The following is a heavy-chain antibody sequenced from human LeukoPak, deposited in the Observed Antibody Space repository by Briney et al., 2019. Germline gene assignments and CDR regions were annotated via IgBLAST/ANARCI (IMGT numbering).Heavy chain of an antibody. V-gene: IGHV4-34*01. CDR3: ARGGEYYYDSSGYYYYH. Sequence: SETLSLTCAVYGGSFSGYYWSWIRQPPGKGLEWIGGINRSGSTNYNPSLKSRVTISVDTSKNQFSLKLSSVTAADTAVYYCARGGEYYYDSSGYYYYHWGQGTLVTVSS. D-gene: IGHD3-22*01. CDR1: GGSFSGYY. J-gene: IGHJ5*02. CDR2: INRSGST.